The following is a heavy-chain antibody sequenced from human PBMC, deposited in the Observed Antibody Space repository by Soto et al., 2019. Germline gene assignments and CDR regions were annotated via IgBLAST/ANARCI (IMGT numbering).Heavy chain of an antibody. CDR3: ASGASRWYPYFFDS. D-gene: IGHD6-13*01. CDR1: EGTFNSYA. J-gene: IGHJ4*02. V-gene: IGHV1-69*01. Sequence: QAQVVQSGAEVRKPGSSVKLSCKASEGTFNSYAIAWVRQAPGQGLEWMGGIIPYYNTLNYAQKFQDRVTITADDSTNTVYMELSSMRSDDTAVYFCASGASRWYPYFFDSGAQGTLVTVSS. CDR2: IIPYYNTL.